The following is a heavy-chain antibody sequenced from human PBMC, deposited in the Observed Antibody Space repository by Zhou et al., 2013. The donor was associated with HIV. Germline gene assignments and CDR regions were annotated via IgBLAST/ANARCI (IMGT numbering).Heavy chain of an antibody. Sequence: EVQLVQSGAEVKKPGESLKISCKGSGYNFAGYWIGWVRQVPGEALEWMGIIYPDNSKTIYSPSFQGQVTISADKSISTASLQWSDLKVADSAMYYCARQGVWGNYRPYYFDYWGQGTLVTVSS. J-gene: IGHJ4*02. D-gene: IGHD3-16*02. CDR2: IYPDNSKT. CDR1: GYNFAGYW. CDR3: ARQGVWGNYRPYYFDY. V-gene: IGHV5-51*01.